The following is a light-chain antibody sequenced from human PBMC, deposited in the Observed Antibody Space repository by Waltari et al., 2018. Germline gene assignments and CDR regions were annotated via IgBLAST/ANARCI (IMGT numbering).Light chain of an antibody. CDR2: VNRVGSH. Sequence: QLVLTQSPSTSASLGASIKLTCTLSSGHSSNVIEWLQQQPGKGPRYLMKVNRVGSHTRGNVIPDRVSGSSSWAGRYRTISSLQSEDEADYYCQTGGHGTWVFGGGTKLTVL. CDR3: QTGGHGTWV. J-gene: IGLJ3*02. V-gene: IGLV4-69*01. CDR1: SGHSSNV.